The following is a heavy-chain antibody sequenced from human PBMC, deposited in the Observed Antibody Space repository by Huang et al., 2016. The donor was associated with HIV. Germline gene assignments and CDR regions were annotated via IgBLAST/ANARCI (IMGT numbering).Heavy chain of an antibody. V-gene: IGHV3-30*18. CDR3: AKGGSAAAVLDF. D-gene: IGHD6-13*01. Sequence: QVQLVESGGGVVQPGRSLRISCAASGFTFSSYGMHWVRQAPGKGLEWVAVISYDAKTKYYADSVKGLFSISRDNSKTTVYLQLNSLRLEDTAVYYCAKGGSAAAVLDFWGQGTLVTVSS. CDR2: ISYDAKTK. J-gene: IGHJ4*02. CDR1: GFTFSSYG.